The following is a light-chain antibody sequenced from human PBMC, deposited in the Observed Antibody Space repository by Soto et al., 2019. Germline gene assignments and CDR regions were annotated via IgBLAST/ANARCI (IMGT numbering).Light chain of an antibody. CDR3: QQRELT. J-gene: IGKJ4*01. CDR2: DAP. CDR1: QSVSSY. Sequence: EIVLTQSPATLSLSPGERATLSCRASQSVSSYLAWYQQKPGQAPRLLIYDAPNRATGIPARFSGSGSGTDFTLTISSLEPEDYAVYYCQQRELTFGGGTKVEIK. V-gene: IGKV3-11*01.